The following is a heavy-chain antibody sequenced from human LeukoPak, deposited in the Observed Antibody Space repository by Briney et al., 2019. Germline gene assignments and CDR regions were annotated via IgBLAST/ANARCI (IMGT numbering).Heavy chain of an antibody. CDR1: GFTFISYA. D-gene: IGHD6-13*01. CDR2: ISGSGSST. J-gene: IGHJ4*02. CDR3: AMGSQYSSSWLQVY. Sequence: GGSLRLSCAASGFTFISYAMSGVRQAPGKGLEGVSAISGSGSSTYYADSVKGRFTISSDNSKNTLYLQMNSLRDEDTAVYYCAMGSQYSSSWLQVYWGQGTMVTVSS. V-gene: IGHV3-23*01.